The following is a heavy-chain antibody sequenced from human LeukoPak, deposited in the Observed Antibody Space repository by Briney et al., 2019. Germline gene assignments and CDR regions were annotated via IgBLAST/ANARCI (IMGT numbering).Heavy chain of an antibody. V-gene: IGHV5-51*01. Sequence: GESLKISCKGSGYSFTSYWIGWVRQMPGKGLEWMGIIYPGDSDTRYSPSFQGQVTISADKSISTAYLQWSSLKASDTAMYYCARSHDYVWGSYRCTKYYFDYWGQGTLVTVSS. CDR2: IYPGDSDT. D-gene: IGHD3-16*02. J-gene: IGHJ4*02. CDR1: GYSFTSYW. CDR3: ARSHDYVWGSYRCTKYYFDY.